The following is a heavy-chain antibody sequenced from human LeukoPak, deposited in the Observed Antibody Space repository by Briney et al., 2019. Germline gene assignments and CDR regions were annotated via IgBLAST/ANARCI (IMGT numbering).Heavy chain of an antibody. CDR1: GYTFTGYY. CDR3: ARDSSGYSGYY. V-gene: IGHV1-2*02. Sequence: ASVKVSCKASGYTFTGYYMHWVRQAPGQGLEGRGWINPNSGGRNCAQKFQGTVTMTRTTSISTAYMELSRLRSDDTAVYYCARDSSGYSGYYWGQGPLVTVSS. D-gene: IGHD3-22*01. J-gene: IGHJ4*02. CDR2: INPNSGGR.